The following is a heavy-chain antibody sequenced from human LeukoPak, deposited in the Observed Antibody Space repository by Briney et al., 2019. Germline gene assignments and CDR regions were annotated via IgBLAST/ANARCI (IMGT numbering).Heavy chain of an antibody. J-gene: IGHJ4*02. CDR1: GFTFSSYA. CDR3: AKNSLSSRLRYFDY. V-gene: IGHV3-30*02. D-gene: IGHD4-17*01. CDR2: IMYDGSDK. Sequence: TGGSLRLSCAASGFTFSSYAMHWVRQAPGKGLEWVAFIMYDGSDKYYADSVKGRFTISRDNSKNTLFLQMNSLRTEDTAVYYCAKNSLSSRLRYFDYWGQGTLVTVSS.